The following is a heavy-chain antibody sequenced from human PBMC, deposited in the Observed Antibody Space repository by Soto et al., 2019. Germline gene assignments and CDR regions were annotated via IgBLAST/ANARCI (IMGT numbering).Heavy chain of an antibody. V-gene: IGHV3-21*01. CDR1: GSTFSSYS. J-gene: IGHJ6*02. Sequence: GGSLRLSCAASGSTFSSYSMNWVRQAPGKGLEWVSSISSSSSYIYYADSVKGRFTISRDNAKNSLYLQMNSLRAEDTAVYYCARDRIAAHYYYGMDVWGQGTTVTVSS. CDR3: ARDRIAAHYYYGMDV. CDR2: ISSSSSYI. D-gene: IGHD6-25*01.